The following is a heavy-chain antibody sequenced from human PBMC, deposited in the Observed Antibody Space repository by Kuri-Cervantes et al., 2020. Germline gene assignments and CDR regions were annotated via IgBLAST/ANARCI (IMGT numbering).Heavy chain of an antibody. D-gene: IGHD1-14*01. CDR1: GFTFSDYY. J-gene: IGHJ3*02. Sequence: GESLKISCAASGFTFSDYYMSWIRQAPGKGLEWVSYISSSGSTIYYADSVKGRFTISRDNAKSSLYLQMNSLRAEDTAVYYCASGEPAAFDIWGQGTMVTVSS. CDR2: ISSSGSTI. V-gene: IGHV3-11*01. CDR3: ASGEPAAFDI.